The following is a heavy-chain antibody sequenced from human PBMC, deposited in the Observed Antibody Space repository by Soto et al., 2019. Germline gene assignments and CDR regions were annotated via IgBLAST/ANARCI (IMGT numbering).Heavy chain of an antibody. D-gene: IGHD2-2*01. CDR2: ISSSSSYI. V-gene: IGHV3-21*01. J-gene: IGHJ4*02. CDR3: ARAGYCSSTSCYLDY. CDR1: GFTFSSYS. Sequence: EVQLVESGGGLVKPGGSLRLSCAASGFTFSSYSMNWVRHAPGKGLEWVSSISSSSSYIYYADSVKGRFTISRDNAKNSLYLQMNSLRAEDTAVYYCARAGYCSSTSCYLDYWGQGTLVTVSS.